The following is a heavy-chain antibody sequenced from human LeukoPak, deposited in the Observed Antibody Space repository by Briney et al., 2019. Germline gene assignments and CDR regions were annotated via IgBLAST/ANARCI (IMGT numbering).Heavy chain of an antibody. CDR3: ARCPASRGYSYG. V-gene: IGHV4-4*02. J-gene: IGHJ4*02. Sequence: SWFRQAPGKGLEWIGEIYHSGSTNYNPSLKSRVTISVDKSKNQFSLKLSSVTAADTAVYYCARCPASRGYSYGWGQGTLVTVSS. CDR2: IYHSGST. D-gene: IGHD5-18*01.